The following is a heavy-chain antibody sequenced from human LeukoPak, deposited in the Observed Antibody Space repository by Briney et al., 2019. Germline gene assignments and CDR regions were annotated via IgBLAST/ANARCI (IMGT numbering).Heavy chain of an antibody. V-gene: IGHV1-24*01. CDR1: GYTLTELS. CDR3: ATLKIGTTGFGY. D-gene: IGHD4-17*01. CDR2: FDPEDGET. Sequence: GASVKVSCKVSGYTLTELSMHWVRQAPGKGLEWMGGFDPEDGETIYAQKFQGRVTMTEDTSTDTAYMELSSLRSEDTAVYCCATLKIGTTGFGYWGQGTLVTVSS. J-gene: IGHJ4*02.